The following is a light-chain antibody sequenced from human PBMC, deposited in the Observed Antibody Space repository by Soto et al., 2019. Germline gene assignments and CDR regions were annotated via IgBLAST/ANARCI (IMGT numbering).Light chain of an antibody. CDR1: SSDVGNGYNY. CDR3: SSYTTSRTYV. J-gene: IGLJ1*01. V-gene: IGLV2-14*01. CDR2: DVS. Sequence: QSVLTQPASVSGSPGQSITISCTGTSSDVGNGYNYVSWYQQHPGKAPKLLVYDVSNRPSGVSNRFSGSKSGNTASLTISGLQAADEADYYCSSYTTSRTYVFGTGTQLTVL.